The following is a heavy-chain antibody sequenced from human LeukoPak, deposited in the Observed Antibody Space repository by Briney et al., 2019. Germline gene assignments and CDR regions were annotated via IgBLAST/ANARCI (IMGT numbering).Heavy chain of an antibody. D-gene: IGHD6-6*01. CDR2: ISNSSSYI. CDR3: AIVHHNDAFDI. V-gene: IGHV3-21*01. Sequence: GGSLRLSCAASGFTFSSYSMNWVRQAPGKGLEWVSSISNSSSYIYYADSVKGRFTISRDNAKNSLYLQMNSLRAEDMAVYYCAIVHHNDAFDIWGQGTMVTVSS. J-gene: IGHJ3*02. CDR1: GFTFSSYS.